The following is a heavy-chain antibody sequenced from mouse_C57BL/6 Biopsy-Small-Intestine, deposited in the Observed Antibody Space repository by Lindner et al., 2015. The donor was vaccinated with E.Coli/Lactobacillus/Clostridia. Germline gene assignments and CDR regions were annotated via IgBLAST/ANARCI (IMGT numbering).Heavy chain of an antibody. J-gene: IGHJ2*01. CDR2: INPDYSST. CDR1: GYSFTGYN. D-gene: IGHD2-12*01. CDR3: TRSGYSYYSYDSPFFDY. V-gene: IGHV1-39*01. Sequence: VQLQESGAELVKPGASVKISCKVSGYSFTGYNVNWVKQSHGKTLEWIGNINPDYSSTSYNQKFKDKATLTADKSSSTTYMQLSSLTSEDSAVYYCTRSGYSYYSYDSPFFDYWGQGTTLTVSS.